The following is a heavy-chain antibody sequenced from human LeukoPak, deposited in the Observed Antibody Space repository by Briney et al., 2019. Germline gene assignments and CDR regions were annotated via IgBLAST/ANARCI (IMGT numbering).Heavy chain of an antibody. V-gene: IGHV1-2*02. D-gene: IGHD5-12*01. J-gene: IGHJ4*02. Sequence: ASVKVSCKAFGYTFSGYYIHWVRQAPGQGLEWMGWINPNSGDTNYAQKFQGRVTMTRDTSISTAYMELSRLRSDDTAVYYCARGLSGYDDYWGQGTLVTVSS. CDR2: INPNSGDT. CDR3: ARGLSGYDDY. CDR1: GYTFSGYY.